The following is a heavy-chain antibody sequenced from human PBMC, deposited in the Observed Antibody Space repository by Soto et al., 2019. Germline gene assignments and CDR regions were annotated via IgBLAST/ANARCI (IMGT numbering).Heavy chain of an antibody. J-gene: IGHJ5*02. CDR3: VRTAREGAVAPHLFDR. Sequence: SETLSLTCTVSGASIRSTDYYWSWIRQAPGKGLEWIGYVYYTGSTYYNPSLMSRLTISVDTSKNQFSLKLTSVTAAETAVYYCVRTAREGAVAPHLFDRWGQGTQVTVSS. CDR2: VYYTGST. CDR1: GASIRSTDYY. D-gene: IGHD2-21*02. V-gene: IGHV4-30-4*01.